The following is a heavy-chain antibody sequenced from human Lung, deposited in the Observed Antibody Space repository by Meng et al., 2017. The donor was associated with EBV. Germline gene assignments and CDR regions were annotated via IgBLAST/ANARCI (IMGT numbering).Heavy chain of an antibody. Sequence: QVQLQQWGAGLLKPSETLSLTCTVSGGSISSGGYYWSWIRQHPGKGLEWIGYIYYSGSTYYNPSLKSRVTISVDTSKNQFSLKLSSVTAADTAVYYCARGGWSSSWGNWGQGTLVTVSS. CDR1: GGSISSGGYY. D-gene: IGHD6-13*01. CDR2: IYYSGST. V-gene: IGHV4-31*03. CDR3: ARGGWSSSWGN. J-gene: IGHJ4*02.